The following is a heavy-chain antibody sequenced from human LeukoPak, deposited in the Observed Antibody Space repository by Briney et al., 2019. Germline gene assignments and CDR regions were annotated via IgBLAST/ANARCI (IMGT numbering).Heavy chain of an antibody. CDR1: GGSFTDYY. Sequence: SETLSLTCTVSGGSFTDYYWGWIRQPPGKGLEWIGSIYYRGNTFYNPSLKNRVSISIDTSKGRFSLNLNSVTAADTAVYYCARVIVVVPAANNWFDPWGQGTLVTVSS. D-gene: IGHD2-2*01. CDR3: ARVIVVVPAANNWFDP. CDR2: IYYRGNT. J-gene: IGHJ5*02. V-gene: IGHV4-39*07.